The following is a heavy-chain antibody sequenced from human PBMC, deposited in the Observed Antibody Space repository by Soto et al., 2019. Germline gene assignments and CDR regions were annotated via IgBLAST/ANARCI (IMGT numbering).Heavy chain of an antibody. D-gene: IGHD2-2*01. J-gene: IGHJ6*02. CDR3: ARDRRGTSPLYYYYYYGMDV. Sequence: NPSETLSLTCTVSGGSISSGDYYWCWILQPPGKGLEWIGYIYYSGSTYYNPSLKSRVTISVDTSKNQFSLKLSSVTAADTAVYYCARDRRGTSPLYYYYYYGMDVWSQGTTVTVS. CDR1: GGSISSGDYY. V-gene: IGHV4-30-4*02. CDR2: IYYSGST.